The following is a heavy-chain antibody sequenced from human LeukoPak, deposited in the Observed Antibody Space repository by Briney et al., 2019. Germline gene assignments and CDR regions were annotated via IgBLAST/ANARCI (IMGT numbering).Heavy chain of an antibody. CDR3: ARDGRRRDYCDSGSCYWYFDL. J-gene: IGHJ2*01. CDR2: ISSISSYI. CDR1: GFSFSSYT. V-gene: IGHV3-21*01. D-gene: IGHD2-15*01. Sequence: GGSLRLSCAASGFSFSSYTMNWVRQAPGKGLEWVSSISSISSYIYYADSLKGRFTISRDNAKNSLYLQMNSLRAEDTAVYYCARDGRRRDYCDSGSCYWYFDLWGRGTLVTVSS.